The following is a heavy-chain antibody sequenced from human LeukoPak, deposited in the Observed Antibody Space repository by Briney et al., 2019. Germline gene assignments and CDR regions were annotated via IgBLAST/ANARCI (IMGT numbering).Heavy chain of an antibody. CDR1: GFTFDDYA. D-gene: IGHD6-6*01. CDR2: ISGDGGST. J-gene: IGHJ4*02. CDR3: AKGRSGWIAARRLFDY. V-gene: IGHV3-43*02. Sequence: QTGGSLRLSCAASGFTFDDYAMHWVRQAPGKGLEWVSLISGDGGSTYYADSVKGRFTISRDNSKNSLYLQMNSLRTEDTALYYCAKGRSGWIAARRLFDYWGQGTLVTVSS.